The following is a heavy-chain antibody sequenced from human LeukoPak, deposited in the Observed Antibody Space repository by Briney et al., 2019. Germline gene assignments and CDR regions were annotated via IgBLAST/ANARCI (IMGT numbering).Heavy chain of an antibody. V-gene: IGHV3-21*01. Sequence: GRSLRLSCAPSGFTFSSYSMNWVRQAPGKGLEWVSSISSSSSYIYYADSVKGRFAISRDNAMNSLYLQVDSLRVDDTAVYYCARGRGFDSWGQGALVTISS. CDR1: GFTFSSYS. CDR3: ARGRGFDS. J-gene: IGHJ4*02. CDR2: ISSSSSYI.